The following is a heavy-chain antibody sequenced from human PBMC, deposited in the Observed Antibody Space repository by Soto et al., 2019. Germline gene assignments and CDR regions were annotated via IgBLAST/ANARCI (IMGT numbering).Heavy chain of an antibody. Sequence: SGPTPVNPTQTLTLTCTFSGFSLTSNEMRVTWIRQPPGKALEWLARIDWDGEKFYSSSLRTRLTISKDSSKNQVVLTMTNMDPVDTATYYCARTTNTGTDYWGQGTLVTVSS. CDR1: GFSLTSNEMR. D-gene: IGHD1-1*01. J-gene: IGHJ4*02. CDR3: ARTTNTGTDY. V-gene: IGHV2-70*04. CDR2: IDWDGEK.